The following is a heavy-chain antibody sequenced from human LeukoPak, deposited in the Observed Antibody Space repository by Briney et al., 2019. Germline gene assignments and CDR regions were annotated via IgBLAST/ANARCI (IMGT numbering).Heavy chain of an antibody. CDR2: IIPIFGRT. CDR1: GGTFSSYA. D-gene: IGHD5-12*01. V-gene: IGHV1-69*06. J-gene: IGHJ6*04. CDR3: ARALVDIVATTSSSWYTNGMDV. Sequence: GASVKVSCKASGGTFSSYAISWVRQAPGQGLEWMGGIIPIFGRTNYAQKFQGRVTITADKSTSTAYMELSSLRSEDTALYYCARALVDIVATTSSSWYTNGMDVWGKGTTVTVSS.